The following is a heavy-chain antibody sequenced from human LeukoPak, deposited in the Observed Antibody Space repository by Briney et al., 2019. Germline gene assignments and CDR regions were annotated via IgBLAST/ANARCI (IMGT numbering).Heavy chain of an antibody. CDR1: GFTFSNYW. D-gene: IGHD1-26*01. Sequence: GGSLSLSCAASGFTFSNYWMHWVRQAPGKGLEWVSAISGSGGSTYYADSVKGRFTISRDNSKNTLYLQMNSLRAEDTAVYYCAKDVGATSVPYYFDYWGQGTLVTVSS. CDR3: AKDVGATSVPYYFDY. V-gene: IGHV3-23*01. J-gene: IGHJ4*02. CDR2: ISGSGGST.